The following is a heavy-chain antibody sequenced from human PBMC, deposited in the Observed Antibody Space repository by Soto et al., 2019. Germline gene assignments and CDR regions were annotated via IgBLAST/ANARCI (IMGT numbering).Heavy chain of an antibody. CDR3: ARGRCSSTSCYVMDV. Sequence: QVQLQQWGAGLLKPSETLSHTCAVYGGSFSGYYWSWIRQPPGKGLEWIGEINHSGSTNYNPSLKSRVTISVDTSKNQFSLKLSSVTAADTAVYYCARGRCSSTSCYVMDVWGKGTTVTVSS. J-gene: IGHJ6*03. CDR2: INHSGST. D-gene: IGHD2-2*01. V-gene: IGHV4-34*01. CDR1: GGSFSGYY.